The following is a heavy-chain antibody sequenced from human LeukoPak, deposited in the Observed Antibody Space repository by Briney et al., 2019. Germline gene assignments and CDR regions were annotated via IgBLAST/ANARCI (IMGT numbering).Heavy chain of an antibody. J-gene: IGHJ1*01. Sequence: ASVTVSCKASGYTFTSYYMHWVRQAPGQGLEWMGITNPSGGSTSYAQKFQGRVTMTRDTSTSTVYMELSSLRSEDTAVYYCAKTLRFLGYFQHWGQGTLVTVSS. CDR2: TNPSGGST. CDR1: GYTFTSYY. CDR3: AKTLRFLGYFQH. V-gene: IGHV1-46*01. D-gene: IGHD3-3*01.